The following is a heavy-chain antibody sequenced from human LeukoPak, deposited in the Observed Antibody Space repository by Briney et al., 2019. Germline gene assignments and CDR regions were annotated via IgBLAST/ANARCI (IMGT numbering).Heavy chain of an antibody. Sequence: PSETLSLTCTVSGGSISSYYWSWIRQPPGKGLEWIGYIYYSGSTNYNPSLKSRVTISVDTSKNQFSLKLSSVTAADTAVYYCARMGYCSSTSCYVGDFDYWGQGTLVTVSS. CDR3: ARMGYCSSTSCYVGDFDY. V-gene: IGHV4-59*01. J-gene: IGHJ4*02. CDR2: IYYSGST. D-gene: IGHD2-2*01. CDR1: GGSISSYY.